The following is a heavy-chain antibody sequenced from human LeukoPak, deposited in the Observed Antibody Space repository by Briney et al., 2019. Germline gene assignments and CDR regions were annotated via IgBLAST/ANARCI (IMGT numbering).Heavy chain of an antibody. D-gene: IGHD6-13*01. V-gene: IGHV3-43D*03. Sequence: GGSLRLSCVAFGFMFDDYAMHWVRQAPGKGLQWVSLISWDGGSTYYADSVKGRFTISRDNSKNSLYLQMNSLRAEDTALYYCAKGGDYSSNLNNWFDPWGQGTLVTVSS. CDR2: ISWDGGST. J-gene: IGHJ5*02. CDR1: GFMFDDYA. CDR3: AKGGDYSSNLNNWFDP.